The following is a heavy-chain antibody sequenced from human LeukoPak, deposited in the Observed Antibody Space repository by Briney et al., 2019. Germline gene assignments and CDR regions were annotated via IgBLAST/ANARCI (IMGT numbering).Heavy chain of an antibody. CDR1: GFTFSSYW. Sequence: GGSLRLSCAASGFTFSSYWMHWVRQAPGKGLVWVSRISSDESRTNYADSVKGRFTISRDNAKSTVFLQMNSLRAEDTAVYYCARVRAVAGTDVLYYFDYWGQGTLVTVSS. J-gene: IGHJ4*02. CDR2: ISSDESRT. V-gene: IGHV3-74*01. D-gene: IGHD6-19*01. CDR3: ARVRAVAGTDVLYYFDY.